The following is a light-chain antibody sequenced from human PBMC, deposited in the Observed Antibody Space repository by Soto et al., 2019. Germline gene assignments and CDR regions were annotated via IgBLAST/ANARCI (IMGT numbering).Light chain of an antibody. CDR2: EVS. V-gene: IGLV2-14*01. J-gene: IGLJ3*02. CDR3: NSYTSSSTLV. CDR1: SSDVGGYKY. Sequence: QSALTQPASVSGSPGQSITISCTGSSSDVGGYKYVSWYQQNPGKAPKLMIYEVSNRPSGVSYRFSGSKSGNTASLTISGLQPEDEADYYCNSYTSSSTLVFGGGTKLTVL.